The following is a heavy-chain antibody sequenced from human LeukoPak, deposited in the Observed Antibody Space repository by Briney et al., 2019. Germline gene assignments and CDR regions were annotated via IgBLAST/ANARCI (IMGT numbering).Heavy chain of an antibody. CDR2: IIPIFGTA. CDR3: AREDFWSGYHLRLGMDV. CDR1: GGTFSSYA. D-gene: IGHD3-3*01. Sequence: ASATVSCKASGGTFSSYAISWVRQAPGQGLEWMGGIIPIFGTANYAQKFQGRVTITADESTSTAYMELSSLRSEDTAVYYCAREDFWSGYHLRLGMDVWGQGTTVTVSS. J-gene: IGHJ6*02. V-gene: IGHV1-69*13.